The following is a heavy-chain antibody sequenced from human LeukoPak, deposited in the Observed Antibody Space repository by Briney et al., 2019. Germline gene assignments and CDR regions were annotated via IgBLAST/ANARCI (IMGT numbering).Heavy chain of an antibody. D-gene: IGHD4-17*01. CDR3: ARGPPTTLLKH. V-gene: IGHV4-39*07. Sequence: SETLSLTCTVSGGSISSSSYYWSWIRQPPGKGLEWIGEINHSGSTNYNPSLKSRVTISVDTSKNQFSLKLSSVTAADTAVYYCARGPPTTLLKHWGQGTLVTVSS. CDR1: GGSISSSSYY. J-gene: IGHJ4*02. CDR2: INHSGST.